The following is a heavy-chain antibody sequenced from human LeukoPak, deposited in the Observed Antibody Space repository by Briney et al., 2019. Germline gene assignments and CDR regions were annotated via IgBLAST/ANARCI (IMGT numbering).Heavy chain of an antibody. J-gene: IGHJ3*02. CDR3: ARGPPRITIFGVVGAFDI. D-gene: IGHD3-3*01. CDR2: INHSGST. Sequence: LETLSLTCAVHGGSFSGYYWSWIRQPPGKGLEWIGEINHSGSTNYNPSLKSRVTISVATSKSQFSLKLSSVTAADTAVYYCARGPPRITIFGVVGAFDIWGQGTMVTVSS. CDR1: GGSFSGYY. V-gene: IGHV4-34*01.